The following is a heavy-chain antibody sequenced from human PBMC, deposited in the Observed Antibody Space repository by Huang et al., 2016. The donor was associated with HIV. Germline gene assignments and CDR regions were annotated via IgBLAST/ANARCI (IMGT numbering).Heavy chain of an antibody. Sequence: QVQLVESGGGVVQPGRSLRLSCIASGFTFSDYALPWVRQAPGKGLGWVAVISHDESNNFYADSVKGRFTISRDNSRNTLYLQMNSLRPEDTAMYYCARGALRFLEWLWNFDYWGQGTLVTVSS. V-gene: IGHV3-30*04. CDR1: GFTFSDYA. J-gene: IGHJ4*02. D-gene: IGHD3-3*01. CDR3: ARGALRFLEWLWNFDY. CDR2: ISHDESNN.